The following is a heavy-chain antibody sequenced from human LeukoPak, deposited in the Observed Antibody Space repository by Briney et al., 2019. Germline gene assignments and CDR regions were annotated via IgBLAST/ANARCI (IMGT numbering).Heavy chain of an antibody. Sequence: SETLSLTCTVSGGSISSYYWSWIRQPPGKGLEWIGYIYTSGSTNYNPSLKSRVTISVDTSKNQFSLNLSSVTAADTAVYYCARGHRRDNWFDPWGQGTLVTVSS. CDR1: GGSISSYY. V-gene: IGHV4-4*09. J-gene: IGHJ5*02. CDR2: IYTSGST. CDR3: ARGHRRDNWFDP.